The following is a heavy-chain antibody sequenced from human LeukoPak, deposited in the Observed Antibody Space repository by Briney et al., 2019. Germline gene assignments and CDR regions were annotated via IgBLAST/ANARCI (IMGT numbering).Heavy chain of an antibody. D-gene: IGHD3-22*01. V-gene: IGHV4-39*01. J-gene: IGHJ4*02. CDR2: IYYSGST. CDR3: ARPNYYDSNGLWFFDY. Sequence: SETLSLTCTVSGGSISSSKYYWGWIRQPPGKGLEWIGSIYYSGSTYYNPSLKSRATISVDTSKNQFSLKLSSVTAADTAVYYCARPNYYDSNGLWFFDYSGQGTLVTVSS. CDR1: GGSISSSKYY.